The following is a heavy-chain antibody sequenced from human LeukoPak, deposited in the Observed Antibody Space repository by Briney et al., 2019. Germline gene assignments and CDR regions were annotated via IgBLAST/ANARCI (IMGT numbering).Heavy chain of an antibody. V-gene: IGHV3-23*01. J-gene: IGHJ6*02. Sequence: ETLSLTCTVSGGSVSTGSYYWSWVRQAPGKGLEWVAGISGSGGSTYYADSVKGRFTISRDNSKSTLYLRMSSLRADDTAVYYCAKPRGWTYYYYGLDVWGQGTTVTVSS. CDR2: ISGSGGST. CDR1: GGSVSTGSYY. D-gene: IGHD2-15*01. CDR3: AKPRGWTYYYYGLDV.